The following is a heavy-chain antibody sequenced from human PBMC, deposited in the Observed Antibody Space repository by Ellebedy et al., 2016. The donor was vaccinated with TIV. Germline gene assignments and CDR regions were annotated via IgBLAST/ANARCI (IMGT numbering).Heavy chain of an antibody. CDR1: GGTFRNYA. CDR3: ATEDRSRDYASPLDN. V-gene: IGHV1-69*13. CDR2: IIPHFGTV. D-gene: IGHD4-17*01. Sequence: AASVKVSCKVSGGTFRNYAVSWVRQAPGQGLEWMGGIIPHFGTVKYAQKWLDRVIITADELTNTADMELSSLRSEDTAVYFCATEDRSRDYASPLDNWGQGTLVTVSS. J-gene: IGHJ4*02.